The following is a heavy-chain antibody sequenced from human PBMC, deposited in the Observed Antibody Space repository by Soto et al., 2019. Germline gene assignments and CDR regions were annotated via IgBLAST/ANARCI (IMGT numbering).Heavy chain of an antibody. Sequence: PGESLKISCKGSGYSFTSYWISWVRQMPGKGLEWMGRIDPSDSYTNYSPSFQGHVTISADKSISTAYLQWSSLKASDTAMYYCARLHYDSSGYPVVPFDYWGQGTLVTSPQ. CDR3: ARLHYDSSGYPVVPFDY. V-gene: IGHV5-10-1*01. CDR1: GYSFTSYW. D-gene: IGHD3-22*01. J-gene: IGHJ4*02. CDR2: IDPSDSYT.